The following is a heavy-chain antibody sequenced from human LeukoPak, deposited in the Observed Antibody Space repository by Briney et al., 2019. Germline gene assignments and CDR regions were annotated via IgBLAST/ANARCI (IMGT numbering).Heavy chain of an antibody. Sequence: GSLRLSCAASGFTFSSCEMNWVRQAPGKGLEWVSYISSSGSPIYYADSVKGRFTISRDNAKNSLYLQMNSLRAEDTAVYYCARYCSTTSCYDADYWGQGTLVTVSS. CDR2: ISSSGSPI. D-gene: IGHD2-2*01. CDR1: GFTFSSCE. V-gene: IGHV3-48*03. J-gene: IGHJ4*02. CDR3: ARYCSTTSCYDADY.